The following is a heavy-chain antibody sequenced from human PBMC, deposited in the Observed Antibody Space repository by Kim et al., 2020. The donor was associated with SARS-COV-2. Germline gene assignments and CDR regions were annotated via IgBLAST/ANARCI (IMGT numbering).Heavy chain of an antibody. V-gene: IGHV4-59*09. J-gene: IGHJ4*02. CDR2: T. D-gene: IGHD3-22*01. Sequence: TNDHPSLKSRVTISVDTSNNQFSLKLSSVTAADTAVYYCARGGVVWSFDYWGQGTLVTVSS. CDR3: ARGGVVWSFDY.